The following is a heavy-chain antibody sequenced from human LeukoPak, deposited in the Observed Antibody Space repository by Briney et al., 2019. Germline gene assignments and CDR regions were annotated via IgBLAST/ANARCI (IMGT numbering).Heavy chain of an antibody. Sequence: SQTLSLTCTVSGGSISSGGYYWSWIRQHPGKGLEWIGYIYYSGSTYYNPSLKSRVTISVDTSKNQFSLKLSSVTAADTAVYYCARDRRAYYYDSSGYYAFDIWGQGTMVTVSS. J-gene: IGHJ3*02. CDR2: IYYSGST. CDR1: GGSISSGGYY. V-gene: IGHV4-31*03. CDR3: ARDRRAYYYDSSGYYAFDI. D-gene: IGHD3-22*01.